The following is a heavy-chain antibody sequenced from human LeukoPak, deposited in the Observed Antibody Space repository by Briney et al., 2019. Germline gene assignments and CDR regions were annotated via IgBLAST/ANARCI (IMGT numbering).Heavy chain of an antibody. CDR2: INPNSGGT. D-gene: IGHD2-21*02. V-gene: IGHV1-2*06. J-gene: IGHJ6*03. CDR1: GYTFTGYY. Sequence: ASVKVSCKASGYTFTGYYMHWVRQAPGRGLEWMGRINPNSGGTNYAQKFQGRVTMTRDTSISTAYMELSRLRSDDTAVYYCARDTTRAYCGGDCYFDYYYYMDVWGKGTTVTVSS. CDR3: ARDTTRAYCGGDCYFDYYYYMDV.